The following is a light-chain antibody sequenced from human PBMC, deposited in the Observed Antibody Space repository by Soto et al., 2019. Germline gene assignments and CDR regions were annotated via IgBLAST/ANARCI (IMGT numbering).Light chain of an antibody. CDR1: SSNIGSNF. J-gene: IGLJ3*02. Sequence: QSVLTQPPSASGTPGQRVTISCSGSSSNIGSNFVYWYQHLPGTAPKLLIYTNNQRPSGVPDRFSGSKSGTSASLAISGLRSEDEADYYCAAWDDSLNGRVFGGGTKLTVL. V-gene: IGLV1-47*02. CDR3: AAWDDSLNGRV. CDR2: TNN.